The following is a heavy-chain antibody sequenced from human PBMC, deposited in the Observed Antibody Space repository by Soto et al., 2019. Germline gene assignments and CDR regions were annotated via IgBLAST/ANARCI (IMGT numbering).Heavy chain of an antibody. CDR1: GGTFRNYP. V-gene: IGHV1-69*02. J-gene: IGHJ4*02. CDR2: IFPLTDIP. CDR3: ARGPLVVLNYFES. Sequence: QVQPVQSGTEVKKPGSSVKVSCKASGGTFRNYPINWVRQAPGQGLEWMRSIFPLTDIPDYAQNFQARLTISADKSTSTAYMELSSLTSDDTAMYFCARGPLVVLNYFESWGQGTLVTVSS.